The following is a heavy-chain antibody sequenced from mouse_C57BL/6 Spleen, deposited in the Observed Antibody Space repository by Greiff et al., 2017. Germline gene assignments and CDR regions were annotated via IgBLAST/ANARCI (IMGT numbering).Heavy chain of an antibody. Sequence: QVQLQQSGPELVKPGASVKISCKASGYAFSSSWMNWVKQRPGKGLEWIGRIYPGDGDTNYNGKFKGKATLTADKSSSTAYMQLSSLTSEDSAVYFCAREFLNWALYAMDYWGQGTSVTVSS. D-gene: IGHD4-1*02. CDR3: AREFLNWALYAMDY. V-gene: IGHV1-82*01. CDR2: IYPGDGDT. CDR1: GYAFSSSW. J-gene: IGHJ4*01.